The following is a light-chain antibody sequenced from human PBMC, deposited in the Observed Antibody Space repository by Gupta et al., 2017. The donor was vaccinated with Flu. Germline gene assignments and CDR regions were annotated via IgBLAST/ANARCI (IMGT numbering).Light chain of an antibody. V-gene: IGLV1-40*01. CDR1: SSDIGAGYG. J-gene: IGLJ1*01. CDR3: QSFDTSRNDYV. Sequence: QSVLTQPPSVSGAPGQRVTISCPGSSSDIGAGYGVHWYQQHPGAAPKLLIYENKNRPSGVPDRFSGSKSGASASLAITGLQAEDEADYYCQSFDTSRNDYVFGTGTKVTVL. CDR2: ENK.